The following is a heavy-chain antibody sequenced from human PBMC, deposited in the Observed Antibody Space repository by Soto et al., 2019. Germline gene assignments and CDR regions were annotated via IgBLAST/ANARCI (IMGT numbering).Heavy chain of an antibody. J-gene: IGHJ6*02. CDR2: INPNSGGT. Sequence: ASVKVSCKASGYTFTGYYMHWVRQARGQGLEWMGWINPNSGGTNYAQKFQGRVTMTRDTSISTAYMELSRLRSDDTAVYYCAREFVVVPAARYYYYGMDVWGQGTTVTVSS. V-gene: IGHV1-2*02. D-gene: IGHD2-2*01. CDR3: AREFVVVPAARYYYYGMDV. CDR1: GYTFTGYY.